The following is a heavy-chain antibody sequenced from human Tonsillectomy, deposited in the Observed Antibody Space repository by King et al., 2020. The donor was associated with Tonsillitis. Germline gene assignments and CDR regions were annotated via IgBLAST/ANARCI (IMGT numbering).Heavy chain of an antibody. CDR3: ARVAVVRGVNWFDP. V-gene: IGHV4-31*03. CDR1: GGSISSGGYY. Sequence: QLQESGPGLVKPSQTLSLTCTVSGGSISSGGYYWSWIRQHPGKGLEWIGYIYYSGSTFYNTSLKSRVTISLDTSNNQFSLKLSSVTAADTAVYYCARVAVVRGVNWFDPWGQGTLVTVSS. J-gene: IGHJ5*02. D-gene: IGHD3-10*01. CDR2: IYYSGST.